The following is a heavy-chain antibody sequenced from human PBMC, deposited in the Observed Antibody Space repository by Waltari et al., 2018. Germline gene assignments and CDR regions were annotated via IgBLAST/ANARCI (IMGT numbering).Heavy chain of an antibody. V-gene: IGHV3-72*01. J-gene: IGHJ4*02. CDR1: GFTFSDHY. Sequence: EVQLVESGGGLVQPGGSLRLSCATSGFTFSDHYMDWVRQAPGKGREWVGRNRNKANSYTTNYAASVKGRFTISRDDSKNSLYLQMNSLKTEDTAVYYCVTPAVADTPFDYWGQGTLVTVSS. CDR3: VTPAVADTPFDY. D-gene: IGHD6-19*01. CDR2: NRNKANSYTT.